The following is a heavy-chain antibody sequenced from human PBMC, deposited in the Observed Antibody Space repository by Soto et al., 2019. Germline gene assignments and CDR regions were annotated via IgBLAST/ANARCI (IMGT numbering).Heavy chain of an antibody. CDR3: ASQLTGDYYSYGMDV. CDR2: IIPIFGTA. J-gene: IGHJ6*02. V-gene: IGHV1-69*05. D-gene: IGHD7-27*01. CDR1: GGTFSSYA. Sequence: QVQLVQSGAEVKKPGSSVKVSCKASGGTFSSYAISWVRQAPGQGLEWMGGIIPIFGTADYAQKFQGRVTXPXXXAXXTAYMELSRLRSEDTAVYYCASQLTGDYYSYGMDVWGQGTTVTVSS.